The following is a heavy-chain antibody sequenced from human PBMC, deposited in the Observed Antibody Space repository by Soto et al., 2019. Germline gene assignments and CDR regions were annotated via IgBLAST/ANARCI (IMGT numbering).Heavy chain of an antibody. CDR2: IIPTFGTG. Sequence: QVLLVQSGPEVKKPGSSVKVSCKASGGTFNNYAINWVRQAPGKGLEWMGGIIPTFGTGNHAQKVQDRVTITADESTTTAYMKLNSLRSEDTAIYYCASFDGTLVRGGRSSPYEMDVWGQGTTVIVSS. CDR3: ASFDGTLVRGGRSSPYEMDV. J-gene: IGHJ6*02. CDR1: GGTFNNYA. V-gene: IGHV1-69*01. D-gene: IGHD3-10*01.